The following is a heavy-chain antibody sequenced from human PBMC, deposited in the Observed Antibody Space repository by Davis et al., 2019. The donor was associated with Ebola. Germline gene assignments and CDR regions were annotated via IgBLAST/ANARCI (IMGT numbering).Heavy chain of an antibody. CDR1: GFSFSSYA. D-gene: IGHD5-18*01. V-gene: IGHV1-3*01. J-gene: IGHJ3*02. CDR2: INAGNGNT. CDR3: ARDRYRVDTALWGYDAFDI. Sequence: ASVKVSCKASGFSFSSYAIHWVRQAPGQRLEWMGWINAGNGNTKYSQKFQGRVTITRDTSTSTVYMELSSLRSEDTAVYYCARDRYRVDTALWGYDAFDIWGQGTMVTVSS.